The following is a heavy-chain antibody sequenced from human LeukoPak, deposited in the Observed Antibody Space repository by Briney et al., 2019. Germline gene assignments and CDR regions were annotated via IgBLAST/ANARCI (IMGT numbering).Heavy chain of an antibody. D-gene: IGHD6-19*01. CDR1: GFTFGDYA. CDR2: IRSKAYGGTT. Sequence: PGRSLRLSCTASGFTFGDYAMSWFRQAPGKGLEWVGFIRSKAYGGTTEYAASVKGRFTISRDDSKSIAYLQMNSLKTEDTAVYYCTRDPCSSGREPDIWGQGTMVTVSS. V-gene: IGHV3-49*03. J-gene: IGHJ3*02. CDR3: TRDPCSSGREPDI.